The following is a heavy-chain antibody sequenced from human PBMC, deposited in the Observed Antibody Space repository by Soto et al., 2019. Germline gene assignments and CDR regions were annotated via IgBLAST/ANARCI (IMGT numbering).Heavy chain of an antibody. CDR1: GVSISIYY. Sequence: GTLSLTCPDSGVSISIYYWSGVRQPAGKGLEWIGRIYTSGSTNYNPSLKSRVTMSVDTSKNQFSLKLSSVTDADTDVYYWARDPKYYDFWSVYRYYYYGMEVWGQGTKVTVSS. V-gene: IGHV4-4*07. CDR2: IYTSGST. D-gene: IGHD3-3*01. J-gene: IGHJ6*02. CDR3: ARDPKYYDFWSVYRYYYYGMEV.